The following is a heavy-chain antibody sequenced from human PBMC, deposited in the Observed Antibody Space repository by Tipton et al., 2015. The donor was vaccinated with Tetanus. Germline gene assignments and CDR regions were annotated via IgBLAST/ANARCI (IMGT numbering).Heavy chain of an antibody. V-gene: IGHV1-8*01. D-gene: IGHD6-13*01. CDR2: MNPQTGPA. CDR3: ARGNRGSSWYL. CDR1: GYAFASYD. Sequence: QFGAEVKKPGASVKVSCQAFGYAFASYDLNWVRQASGQGLEWLGYMNPQTGPAGYAQKFQGRVTMTSDISSSTAYMELRNLRSDDTAVYYCARGNRGSSWYLWGQGTPVTVSS. J-gene: IGHJ4*02.